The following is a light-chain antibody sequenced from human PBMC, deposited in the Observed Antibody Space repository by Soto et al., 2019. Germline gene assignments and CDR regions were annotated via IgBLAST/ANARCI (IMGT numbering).Light chain of an antibody. Sequence: QFVLTQPRSVSGYPGQSVTITCTGTSSDVGDYGYVSWYQEHPGKAPKLLIYDVTKRPSGVPNRFSGSKSGNTAYLTISGLQVEDEAEYFCFSFTSTSAHVFGTGTKVTVL. V-gene: IGLV2-11*01. J-gene: IGLJ1*01. CDR1: SSDVGDYGY. CDR3: FSFTSTSAHV. CDR2: DVT.